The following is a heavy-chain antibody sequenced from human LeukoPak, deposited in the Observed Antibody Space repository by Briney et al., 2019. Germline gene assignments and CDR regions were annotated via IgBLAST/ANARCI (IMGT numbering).Heavy chain of an antibody. CDR3: ARDISSSWPYYYGMDV. CDR1: GFTFSDYY. Sequence: GGSLRLSCAASGFTFSDYYMSRIRQAPGKGLEWVSYISSSSRYTNYADSVKGRFTIFRDNPKNSLYLQMNSLRAEDTAVYYCARDISSSWPYYYGMDVWGKGTTVTVSS. J-gene: IGHJ6*04. CDR2: ISSSSRYT. D-gene: IGHD6-13*01. V-gene: IGHV3-11*06.